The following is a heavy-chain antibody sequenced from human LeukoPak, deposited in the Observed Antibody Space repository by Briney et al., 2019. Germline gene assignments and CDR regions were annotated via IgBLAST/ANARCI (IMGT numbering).Heavy chain of an antibody. V-gene: IGHV3-7*01. D-gene: IGHD6-13*01. CDR3: ARGVRQQLVPNFDY. CDR1: GFTFSSYW. Sequence: GGSLRLSCAASGFTFSSYWMSWARQAPGKGLEWVANIKQDGSEKYYVDSVKGRFTISRDNAKNSLYLQMNSLRAEDTAVYYCARGVRQQLVPNFDYWGQGTLVTVSS. J-gene: IGHJ4*02. CDR2: IKQDGSEK.